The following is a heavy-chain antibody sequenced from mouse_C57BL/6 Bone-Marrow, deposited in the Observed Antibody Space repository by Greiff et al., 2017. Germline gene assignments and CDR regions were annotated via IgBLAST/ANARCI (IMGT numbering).Heavy chain of an antibody. CDR2: IYPRDGST. V-gene: IGHV1-85*01. J-gene: IGHJ1*03. D-gene: IGHD1-1*01. CDR3: ARDYGSSYWYFDV. CDR1: GYTFTSYD. Sequence: QVQLQQSGPELVKPGASVKLSCKASGYTFTSYDINWVQQRPGQGLEWIGWIYPRDGSTKYNEKFKGKATLTVDTYSSTAYMELHSLTSEDSAVYFCARDYGSSYWYFDVWGTGTTVTVSS.